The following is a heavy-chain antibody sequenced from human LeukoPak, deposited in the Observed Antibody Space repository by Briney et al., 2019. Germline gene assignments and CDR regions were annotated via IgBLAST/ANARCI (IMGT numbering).Heavy chain of an antibody. Sequence: PGGSLRLSCAASGFTFSSYEMNWVRQAPGKGLDWVSYISGSGRTIYYADSVKGRFTISRDNVKNSLYLQMNSLRAEDTAVYYCARGGSSGWYLQNWGQGTLVTVSS. D-gene: IGHD6-19*01. CDR3: ARGGSSGWYLQN. CDR1: GFTFSSYE. V-gene: IGHV3-48*03. J-gene: IGHJ1*01. CDR2: ISGSGRTI.